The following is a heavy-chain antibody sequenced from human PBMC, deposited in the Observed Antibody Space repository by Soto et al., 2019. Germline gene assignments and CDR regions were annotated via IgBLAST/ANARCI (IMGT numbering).Heavy chain of an antibody. V-gene: IGHV3-21*06. CDR3: ARDFKESQYYGYCMDV. Sequence: EVQLVESGGGLVKPGGSLRLSCVVSGFTFSSYSMNWVRQAPGKGLEWVSSISSSSNYTYYADSVKGRFTISRDNAKNSMYLQMNSLRAEDTALYYCARDFKESQYYGYCMDVWGKGTTVTVSS. D-gene: IGHD3-10*01. CDR1: GFTFSSYS. J-gene: IGHJ6*03. CDR2: ISSSSNYT.